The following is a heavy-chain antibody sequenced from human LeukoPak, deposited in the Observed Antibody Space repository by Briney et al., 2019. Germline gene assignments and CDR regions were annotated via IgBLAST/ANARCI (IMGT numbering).Heavy chain of an antibody. J-gene: IGHJ5*02. D-gene: IGHD2-15*01. Sequence: SETLSLTCAVYGGSFSGYYWSWIRQPPGKGLEWIGEINHSGSTNYNPSLKSRVTISVDTSKNQFSLKLSSVTAADTAVYYCARGPPYCSGGSCYSNWFDPWGQGTLVTVSS. CDR2: INHSGST. CDR1: GGSFSGYY. V-gene: IGHV4-34*01. CDR3: ARGPPYCSGGSCYSNWFDP.